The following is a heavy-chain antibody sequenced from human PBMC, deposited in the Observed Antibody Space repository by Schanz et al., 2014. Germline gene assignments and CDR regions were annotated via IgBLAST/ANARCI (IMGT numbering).Heavy chain of an antibody. J-gene: IGHJ4*02. Sequence: VQLVDSGGGLVKPGGSLRLSCAASGFSFSSYAMGWVRQARGKGLEWVSAISGRDGSTYYADSVRGRFTISRDNSKNTRYLQMNSLRAEDAAVYYCANNWNLDYWGQGTLVTVSA. CDR1: GFSFSSYA. CDR2: ISGRDGST. D-gene: IGHD1-20*01. CDR3: ANNWNLDY. V-gene: IGHV3-23*04.